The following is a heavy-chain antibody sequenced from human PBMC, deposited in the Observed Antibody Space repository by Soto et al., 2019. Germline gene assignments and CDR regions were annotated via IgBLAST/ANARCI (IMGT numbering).Heavy chain of an antibody. J-gene: IGHJ5*02. Sequence: GGSLRLSCAASGFTFSSYAMSWVRQAPGKGLEWVSAISGSGGSTYYADSVKGRFTISRDNSKNTLYLQMNSLRAEDTAVYYCVKFRDYDIFDWSDHWFDPWGQGTLVTVSS. CDR1: GFTFSSYA. V-gene: IGHV3-23*01. CDR3: VKFRDYDIFDWSDHWFDP. D-gene: IGHD3-9*01. CDR2: ISGSGGST.